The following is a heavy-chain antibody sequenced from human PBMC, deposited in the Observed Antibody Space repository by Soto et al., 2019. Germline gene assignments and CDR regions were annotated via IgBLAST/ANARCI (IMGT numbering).Heavy chain of an antibody. D-gene: IGHD3-10*01. V-gene: IGHV1-69*13. J-gene: IGHJ3*02. CDR2: IIPIFGTA. CDR1: GGTFSSYA. Sequence: SVKVSCKASGGTFSSYASSWVRQAPGQGLEWMGGIIPIFGTANYAQKFQGRVTITADESTSTAYMELSSLRSEGTAVYYCARGGEVLWFGEGAFDIWGQGTMVTVSS. CDR3: ARGGEVLWFGEGAFDI.